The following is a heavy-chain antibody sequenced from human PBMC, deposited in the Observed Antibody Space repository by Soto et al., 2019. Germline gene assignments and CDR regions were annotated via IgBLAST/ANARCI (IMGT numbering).Heavy chain of an antibody. Sequence: GGSLRLSCAASGFTFSNYWMTWVRQAPGKGLEWVGSIKLDGSERYYVDYVKGRFTISRDNARNSLYLQMNSLRAEDTAVYYCARRSVIYNWFDPWGQGTLVTV. CDR1: GFTFSNYW. D-gene: IGHD3-16*02. CDR3: ARRSVIYNWFDP. CDR2: IKLDGSER. V-gene: IGHV3-7*01. J-gene: IGHJ5*02.